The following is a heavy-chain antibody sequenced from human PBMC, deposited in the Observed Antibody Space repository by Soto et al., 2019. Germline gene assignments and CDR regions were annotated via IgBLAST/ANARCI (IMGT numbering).Heavy chain of an antibody. V-gene: IGHV1-8*01. CDR3: ARDRITIFGVVIIGHYYYGMDV. Sequence: ASVKVSCKASGYTFTSYDINWVRQATGQGLEWMGWMNPNSGNTGYAQKFQGRVTMTRNTSISTAYMELRSLRSDDTAVYYCARDRITIFGVVIIGHYYYGMDVWGQGTTVTVSS. D-gene: IGHD3-3*01. CDR2: MNPNSGNT. CDR1: GYTFTSYD. J-gene: IGHJ6*02.